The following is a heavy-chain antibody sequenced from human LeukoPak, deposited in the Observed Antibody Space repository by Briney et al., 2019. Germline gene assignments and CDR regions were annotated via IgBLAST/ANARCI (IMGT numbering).Heavy chain of an antibody. CDR2: VDPEDGET. Sequence: ASEKVSCKVSGYTLTDYYMHWVQQAPGKGLEWMGLVDPEDGETIYAEKFQGRVTITADTSTDTAYMELSSLRSEDTAVYYCATITESHGDNVMYYFDYWGQGTLVTVSS. V-gene: IGHV1-69-2*01. J-gene: IGHJ4*02. CDR1: GYTLTDYY. D-gene: IGHD4-17*01. CDR3: ATITESHGDNVMYYFDY.